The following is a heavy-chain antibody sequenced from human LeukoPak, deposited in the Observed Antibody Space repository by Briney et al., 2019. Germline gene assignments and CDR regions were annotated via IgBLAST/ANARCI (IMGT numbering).Heavy chain of an antibody. Sequence: GGSLRLSCAASGFTFSDHYMDWVRQGPGKGLERVGRIRNKANRYTTEYAASVKGRFTISRDDSKNSLYLQMNSLKTEDTAMYYCARVRHHYYYYGLDVWGQGTTVTVSS. D-gene: IGHD1-1*01. CDR3: ARVRHHYYYYGLDV. CDR2: IRNKANRYTT. V-gene: IGHV3-72*01. J-gene: IGHJ6*02. CDR1: GFTFSDHY.